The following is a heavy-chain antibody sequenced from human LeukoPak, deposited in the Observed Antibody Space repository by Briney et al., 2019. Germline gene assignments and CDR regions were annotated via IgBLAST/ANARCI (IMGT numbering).Heavy chain of an antibody. CDR2: IYPGDSDT. D-gene: IGHD2-21*02. J-gene: IGHJ5*02. Sequence: GESPKISCKGSGYRFSSDWIGWVRQMPGKGLECMGVIYPGDSDTRYSPSFQGQVTISVDRSISTAYLQWSSLKASDTAMYYCARLPYCGGDCYPNWFDPWGQGTLVTVSS. V-gene: IGHV5-51*01. CDR1: GYRFSSDW. CDR3: ARLPYCGGDCYPNWFDP.